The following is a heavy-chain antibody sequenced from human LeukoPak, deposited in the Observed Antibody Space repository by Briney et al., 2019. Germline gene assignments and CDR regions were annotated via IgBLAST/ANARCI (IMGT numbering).Heavy chain of an antibody. CDR3: ARNIVATSGWFDP. Sequence: SETLSLTCTVSGGSISSYYWSWIRQPPGKGLEWIGYIYYSGSTNYNPSLKCRVTISVDTSKNQFSLKLSSVTAADTAVYYCARNIVATSGWFDPWGQGTLVTVSS. J-gene: IGHJ5*02. D-gene: IGHD5-12*01. V-gene: IGHV4-59*01. CDR1: GGSISSYY. CDR2: IYYSGST.